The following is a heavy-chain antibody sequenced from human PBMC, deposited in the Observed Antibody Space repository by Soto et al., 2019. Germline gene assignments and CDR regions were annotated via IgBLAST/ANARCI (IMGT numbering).Heavy chain of an antibody. Sequence: SGPTLVNPTQTLTLTCTFSGFSLSTSGMCVSWIRQPPGKALEWLARIDWDDDKYYSTSLKTRLTISKDTSKNQVVLTMTNMDPVDTATYYCARIQVQYSSSSVHYDVYDFWAQGTMVTVS. CDR1: GFSLSTSGMC. CDR3: ARIQVQYSSSSVHYDVYDF. J-gene: IGHJ3*01. CDR2: IDWDDDK. V-gene: IGHV2-70*11. D-gene: IGHD6-6*01.